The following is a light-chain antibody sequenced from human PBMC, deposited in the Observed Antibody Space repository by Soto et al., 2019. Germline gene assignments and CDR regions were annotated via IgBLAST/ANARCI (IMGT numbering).Light chain of an antibody. CDR1: KGIRND. Sequence: AMQMTQSPSSLSASVGARVTITCRASKGIRNDLGWYQQKPGKAPKLLIYATSSLQRGVPSRFSGSGSGTDFTLTISSRQPEDFATYYCLQDYNYPWAFGQGTKVEIK. CDR3: LQDYNYPWA. V-gene: IGKV1-6*01. CDR2: ATS. J-gene: IGKJ1*01.